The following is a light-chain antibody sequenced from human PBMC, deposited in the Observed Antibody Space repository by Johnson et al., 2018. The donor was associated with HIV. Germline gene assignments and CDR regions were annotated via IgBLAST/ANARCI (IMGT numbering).Light chain of an antibody. CDR3: GTWDSSLSAGYV. V-gene: IGLV1-51*01. Sequence: QSILTQPPSVSAAPGQKVTISCSGSSSNIGNNYVSWYQQLPGTAPKLLIYDNNKRPSGIPDLFSGSKSGPSATLGITGLQTGGEADYYCGTWDSSLSAGYVFGTGTKVTVL. J-gene: IGLJ1*01. CDR2: DNN. CDR1: SSNIGNNY.